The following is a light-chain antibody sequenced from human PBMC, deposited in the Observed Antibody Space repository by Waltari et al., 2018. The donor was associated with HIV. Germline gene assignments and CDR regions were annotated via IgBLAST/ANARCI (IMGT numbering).Light chain of an antibody. CDR1: TNDVGNYNL. J-gene: IGLJ2*01. V-gene: IGLV2-23*02. Sequence: QSALTQPASVSGSPGQSITISCIGITNDVGNYNLVSWYQQHPGKAPKLIIYEITKRPSGVSNRSSGSKSGNTASLTISGLQADDEADYYCCSYANAGRTFGGGTKLTVL. CDR3: CSYANAGRT. CDR2: EIT.